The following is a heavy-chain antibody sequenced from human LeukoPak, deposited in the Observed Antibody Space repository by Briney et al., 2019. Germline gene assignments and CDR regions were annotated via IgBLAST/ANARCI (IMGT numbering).Heavy chain of an antibody. J-gene: IGHJ3*02. D-gene: IGHD5-24*01. V-gene: IGHV1-69*06. CDR3: ARVRGRERWLSGDAFDI. CDR2: IIPIFGTA. Sequence: WASVKVSCKASGGTFSSYAISWVRQAPGQGLEWMGGIIPIFGTANYAQKFQGRVTITADKSTSTAYMELSSLRSEDTAVYYCARVRGRERWLSGDAFDIWGQGTMVTVSS. CDR1: GGTFSSYA.